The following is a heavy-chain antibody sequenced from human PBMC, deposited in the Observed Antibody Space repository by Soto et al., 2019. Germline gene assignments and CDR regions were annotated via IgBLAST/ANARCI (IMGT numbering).Heavy chain of an antibody. J-gene: IGHJ4*01. CDR1: GGLISKYS. Sequence: QVQLVQSGAEVRKPGSSVKVSCKTSGGLISKYSFNWVRQAPGQGLEWMGGVLPISGSTDYAQKFQGRLTITANRYTSTVYMELSRLRSDDTANSDCATIRVRGVPLRFEDGGQGMLISVSS. V-gene: IGHV1-69*06. D-gene: IGHD5-12*01. CDR2: VLPISGST. CDR3: ATIRVRGVPLRFED.